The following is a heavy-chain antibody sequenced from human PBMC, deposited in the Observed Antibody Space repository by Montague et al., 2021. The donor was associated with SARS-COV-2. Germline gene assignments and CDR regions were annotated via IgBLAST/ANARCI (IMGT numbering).Heavy chain of an antibody. J-gene: IGHJ6*02. CDR1: GGSISSSSYY. CDR3: ARLGRQQLVRLSGMDV. CDR2: IYYSGST. D-gene: IGHD6-13*01. V-gene: IGHV4-39*07. Sequence: SETLSLTCTVSGGSISSSSYYWGWIRQPPGKGLEWIGSIYYSGSTYYNPSLKSRVTISVDTSTNQFSLKLSSVTAADTAVYYCARLGRQQLVRLSGMDVWGQGTTVTVSS.